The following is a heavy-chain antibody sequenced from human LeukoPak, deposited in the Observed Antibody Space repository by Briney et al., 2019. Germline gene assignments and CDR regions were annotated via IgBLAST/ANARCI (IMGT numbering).Heavy chain of an antibody. CDR1: GGSFSGCY. CDR3: AMGDHYYYYGMDV. CDR2: LNHSGTT. J-gene: IGHJ6*02. Sequence: SETLSLTCAVYGGSFSGCYWSWIRQPPGKGLEWIGELNHSGTTNYNPSLKSRVTISVDTSKNQFSLKLNSVTAADTAVYYCAMGDHYYYYGMDVWGQGTTVTVSS. D-gene: IGHD2-21*02. V-gene: IGHV4-34*01.